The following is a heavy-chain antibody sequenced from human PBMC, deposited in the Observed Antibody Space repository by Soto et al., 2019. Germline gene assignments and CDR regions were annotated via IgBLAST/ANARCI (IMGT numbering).Heavy chain of an antibody. D-gene: IGHD2-2*01. J-gene: IGHJ4*02. CDR3: ARETDTNEILVPAAIYY. V-gene: IGHV3-30-3*01. CDR2: ISYDGSNK. CDR1: GFTFSSYA. Sequence: QVQLVESGGGVVQPGRSLRLSCAASGFTFSSYAMHWVRQAPGKGLEWVAVISYDGSNKYYADSVKGRFTISRDNSKNXXYLQMNSLRAEDTAVYYCARETDTNEILVPAAIYYWGQGTLVTVSS.